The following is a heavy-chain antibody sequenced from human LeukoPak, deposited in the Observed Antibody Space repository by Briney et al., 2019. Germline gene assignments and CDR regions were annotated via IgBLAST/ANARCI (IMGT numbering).Heavy chain of an antibody. D-gene: IGHD1-26*01. V-gene: IGHV3-7*03. J-gene: IGHJ4*02. Sequence: GGSLRLSCAASGFTFSSYWMNWARQAPGKGLEWVASINHNGNVNYYVDSVKGRFTISRDNSKNTLYLQMNSLRAEDTAVYYCAKRLRGATDYFDYWGQGTLVTVSS. CDR2: INHNGNVN. CDR1: GFTFSSYW. CDR3: AKRLRGATDYFDY.